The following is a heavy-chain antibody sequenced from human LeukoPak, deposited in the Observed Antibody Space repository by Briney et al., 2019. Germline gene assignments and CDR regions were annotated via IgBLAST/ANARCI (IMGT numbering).Heavy chain of an antibody. CDR2: IYYSGST. Sequence: KTSETLSLTCTVSGGSISSYYWSWIRQPPGKGLEWIGYIYYSGSTNYNPSLKSRVTISVDTSKNQFSLKLSSVTAADTAVYYCARTLAVAGTNYFDYWGQGTLVAVSS. CDR3: ARTLAVAGTNYFDY. CDR1: GGSISSYY. J-gene: IGHJ4*02. V-gene: IGHV4-59*01. D-gene: IGHD6-19*01.